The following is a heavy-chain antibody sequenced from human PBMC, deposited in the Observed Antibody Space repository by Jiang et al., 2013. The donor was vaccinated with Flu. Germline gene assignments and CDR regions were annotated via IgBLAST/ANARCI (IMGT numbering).Heavy chain of an antibody. CDR3: ARALDYYDSSGYYDRGGWYFDL. V-gene: IGHV3-30-3*01. J-gene: IGHJ2*01. Sequence: VQLVESGGGVVQPGRSLRLSCAASGFTFSSYAMHWVRQAPGKGLEWVAVISYDGSNKYYADSVKGRFTISRDNSKNTLYLQMNSLRAEDTAVYYCARALDYYDSSGYYDRGGWYFDLVGPWHPGHCLL. D-gene: IGHD3-22*01. CDR2: ISYDGSNK. CDR1: GFTFSSYA.